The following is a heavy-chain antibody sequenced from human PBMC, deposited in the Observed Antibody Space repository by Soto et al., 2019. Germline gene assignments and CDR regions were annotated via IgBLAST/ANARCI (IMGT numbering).Heavy chain of an antibody. CDR1: GFTFSSYS. J-gene: IGHJ6*02. Sequence: VQLVESGGGLVKPGGSLRLSCAASGFTFSSYSMNWVRQAPGKGLEWVSSISSSSSYIYYADSVKGRFTISRDNAKNSLYMQMNSLRAEDTAVYYCARDLDSYGYAHYYYYGMDVWGQGTTVTVSS. CDR3: ARDLDSYGYAHYYYYGMDV. V-gene: IGHV3-21*01. D-gene: IGHD5-18*01. CDR2: ISSSSSYI.